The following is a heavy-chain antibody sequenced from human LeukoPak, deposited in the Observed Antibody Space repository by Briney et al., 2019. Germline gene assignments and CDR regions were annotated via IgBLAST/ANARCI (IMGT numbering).Heavy chain of an antibody. CDR2: ISGSGDTT. D-gene: IGHD1-7*01. CDR3: AKDLRTTSSRGVFDY. Sequence: GGSLRLSCAASGFTFSSYAMSWVRQAPGKGLEWVSTISGSGDTTYYADSVKGRFTISRDNSKNTLYLQMNSLRAEDTAVYYCAKDLRTTSSRGVFDYWGQGTLVTVS. V-gene: IGHV3-23*01. CDR1: GFTFSSYA. J-gene: IGHJ4*02.